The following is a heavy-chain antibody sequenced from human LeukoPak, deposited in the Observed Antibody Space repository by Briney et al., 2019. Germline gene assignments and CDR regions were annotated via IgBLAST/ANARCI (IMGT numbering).Heavy chain of an antibody. V-gene: IGHV4-59*01. J-gene: IGHJ4*02. D-gene: IGHD5-24*01. CDR1: GGSISNYY. CDR3: ARGAMATTPFFDY. CDR2: VYYTGST. Sequence: SETLSLTCPASGGSISNYYYWTWIRQPPGKGLEWIGYVYYTGSTNFNPSLKSRVTMSLDTSRNQFSLKLTSLTAADTAVYYCARGAMATTPFFDYWGQGTLVTVST.